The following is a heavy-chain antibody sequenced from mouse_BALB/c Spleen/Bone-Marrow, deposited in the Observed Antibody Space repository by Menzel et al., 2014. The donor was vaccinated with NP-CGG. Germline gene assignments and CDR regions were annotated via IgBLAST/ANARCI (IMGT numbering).Heavy chain of an antibody. D-gene: IGHD2-1*01. J-gene: IGHJ2*01. Sequence: VQLQESGAELVKPGAPVKLSCKASAYTFTSYWMNWVKQRPGRGLEWIGRIDPSDSGTHYDQNFKDKATLTVDRSSSTAFVQLSSLTSEDSTVYYCAYGNYESYFLDYWGQGTTLTVSS. CDR2: IDPSDSGT. CDR3: AYGNYESYFLDY. V-gene: IGHV1-69*02. CDR1: AYTFTSYW.